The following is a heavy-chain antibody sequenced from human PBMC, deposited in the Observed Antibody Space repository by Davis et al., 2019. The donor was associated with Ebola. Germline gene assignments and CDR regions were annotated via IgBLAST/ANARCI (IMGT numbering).Heavy chain of an antibody. D-gene: IGHD4-11*01. Sequence: GESLKISCAASGFTVSSNYMSWVRQAPGKGLEWVSVIYSGGSTYCADSVKGRFTISRDNSKNTLYLQMNSLRAEDTAVYYCASFRLPYYYGMDVWGQGTTVTVSS. CDR1: GFTVSSNY. V-gene: IGHV3-53*01. CDR3: ASFRLPYYYGMDV. J-gene: IGHJ6*02. CDR2: IYSGGST.